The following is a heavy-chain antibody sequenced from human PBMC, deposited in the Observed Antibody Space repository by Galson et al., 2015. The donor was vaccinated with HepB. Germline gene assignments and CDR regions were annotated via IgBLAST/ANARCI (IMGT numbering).Heavy chain of an antibody. Sequence: SVKVSCKASGGTFSSYTISWVRQAPGQGLEWIGRIIPILGIANYAQKFQGRVTITADKSTSTAYMELSSLRSEDTAVYYCASGLKQQLVGFGRSTEYFQHWGQGTLVTVSS. CDR1: GGTFSSYT. CDR2: IIPILGIA. J-gene: IGHJ1*01. D-gene: IGHD6-13*01. CDR3: ASGLKQQLVGFGRSTEYFQH. V-gene: IGHV1-69*02.